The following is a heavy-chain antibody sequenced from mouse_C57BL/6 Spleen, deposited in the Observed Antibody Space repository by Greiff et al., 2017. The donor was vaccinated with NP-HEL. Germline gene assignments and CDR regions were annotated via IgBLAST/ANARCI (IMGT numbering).Heavy chain of an antibody. V-gene: IGHV1-54*01. D-gene: IGHD2-5*01. Sequence: VMLVESGAELVRPGTSVKVSCKASGYAFTNYLIEWVKQRPGQGLEWIGVINPGSGGTNYNEKFKGKATLTADKSSSTAYMQLSSLTSEDSAVYFCARPYSTTGYFDVWGTGTTVTVSS. J-gene: IGHJ1*03. CDR3: ARPYSTTGYFDV. CDR2: INPGSGGT. CDR1: GYAFTNYL.